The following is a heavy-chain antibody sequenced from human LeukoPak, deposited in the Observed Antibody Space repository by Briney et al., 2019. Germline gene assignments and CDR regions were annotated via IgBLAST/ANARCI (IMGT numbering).Heavy chain of an antibody. CDR2: LYSGGST. CDR3: ARGYSYGRFDY. J-gene: IGHJ4*02. D-gene: IGHD5-18*01. CDR1: GFPFSSYA. Sequence: GGSLRLSCAASGFPFSSYAMSWVRQAPGKGLEWVSVLYSGGSTYYADSVKGRFTISRDNSKNTLYLQMNSLRTEDTAVYYCARGYSYGRFDYWGQGTLVTVSS. V-gene: IGHV3-23*03.